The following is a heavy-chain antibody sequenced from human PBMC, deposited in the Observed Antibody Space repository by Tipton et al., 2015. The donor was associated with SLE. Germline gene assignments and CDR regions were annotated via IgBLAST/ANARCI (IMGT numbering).Heavy chain of an antibody. CDR1: GGSISSGSYY. CDR2: IYTRGGT. CDR3: ARAMYEWESTLDY. D-gene: IGHD1-26*01. Sequence: TLSLTCTVSGGSISSGSYYWSWIRRPAGKGLEWIGNIYTRGGTKYNPSLKSRVTISGDTSKNPFSLKLSSVTAADTAVYYCARAMYEWESTLDYWGQGTLVTVSS. J-gene: IGHJ4*02. V-gene: IGHV4-61*09.